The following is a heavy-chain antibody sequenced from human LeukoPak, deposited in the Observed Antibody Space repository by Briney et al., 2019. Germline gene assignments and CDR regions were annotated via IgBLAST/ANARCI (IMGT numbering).Heavy chain of an antibody. CDR3: AKGERRYSYGPDAFDI. CDR2: ISGSGGST. V-gene: IGHV3-23*01. CDR1: GFTFSSYA. J-gene: IGHJ3*02. D-gene: IGHD5-18*01. Sequence: GGSLRLSCAASGFTFSSYAMSWVRQAPGKGLEWVSAISGSGGSTYYADSVKGRFTISRDNSKNTLYLQMNSLRAEDTAAYYCAKGERRYSYGPDAFDIWGQGTMVTVSS.